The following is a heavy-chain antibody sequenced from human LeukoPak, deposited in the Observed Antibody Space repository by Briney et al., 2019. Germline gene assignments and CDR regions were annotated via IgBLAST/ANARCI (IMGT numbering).Heavy chain of an antibody. CDR3: ARESLAYDILTGYYKPRGLDY. V-gene: IGHV1-18*01. J-gene: IGHJ4*02. CDR1: GYTFTSYG. D-gene: IGHD3-9*01. Sequence: ASVKVCCKASGYTFTSYGISWVRQAPGQGLEWMGWISAYNGNTNYAQKLQGRVTMTTDTSTSTAYMELRSLRSDDTAVYYCARESLAYDILTGYYKPRGLDYWGQGTLVTVSS. CDR2: ISAYNGNT.